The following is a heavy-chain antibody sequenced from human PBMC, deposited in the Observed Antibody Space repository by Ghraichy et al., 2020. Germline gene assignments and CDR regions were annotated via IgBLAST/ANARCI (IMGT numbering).Heavy chain of an antibody. Sequence: GGSLRLSCSASGFTFNRYSMNWVRQAPGKGLEWVSYISSSSTSIKYADSVKGRFTISRDNAKNSLWLQMDSLRDDDTAVYYCARVGYSGSPLGWGQGTLVTGSS. CDR1: GFTFNRYS. CDR3: ARVGYSGSPLG. J-gene: IGHJ4*02. V-gene: IGHV3-48*02. D-gene: IGHD1-26*01. CDR2: ISSSSTSI.